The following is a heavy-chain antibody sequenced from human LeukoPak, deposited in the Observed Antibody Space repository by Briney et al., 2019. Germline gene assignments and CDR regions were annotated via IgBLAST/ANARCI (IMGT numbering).Heavy chain of an antibody. CDR1: GYSFTSYW. CDR2: IYPGGSDT. CDR3: ARGRDGYSFGFDY. V-gene: IGHV5-51*01. J-gene: IGHJ4*02. D-gene: IGHD5-24*01. Sequence: GESLQISCKGSGYSFTSYWIGWVRQMPGKGLEGMGIIYPGGSDTRYSPSFQGQVTISADKSISTAYLQWSSLKASDTAMYYCARGRDGYSFGFDYWGQGTLVTVSS.